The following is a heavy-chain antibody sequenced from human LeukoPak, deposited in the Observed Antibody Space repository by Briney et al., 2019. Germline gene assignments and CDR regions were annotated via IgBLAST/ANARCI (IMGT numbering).Heavy chain of an antibody. V-gene: IGHV3-23*03. D-gene: IGHD6-19*01. CDR2: TYSGGTT. Sequence: PGGSLRLSCAASGFTFSSYALSWVRQPPGKGLEWVSITYSGGTTYYADSVQGRFTISRDNSKNTLYLQMNSLRAEDTALYYCAREVNNGWYDWGQGTLVTVSS. CDR1: GFTFSSYA. CDR3: AREVNNGWYD. J-gene: IGHJ4*02.